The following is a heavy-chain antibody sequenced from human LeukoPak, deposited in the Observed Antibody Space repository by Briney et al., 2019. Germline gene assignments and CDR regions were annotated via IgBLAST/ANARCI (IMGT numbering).Heavy chain of an antibody. J-gene: IGHJ5*02. CDR3: ARALLGNWFDP. V-gene: IGHV4-34*01. CDR1: GGSFSGYY. D-gene: IGHD2-21*01. CDR2: INHSGST. Sequence: SETLSLTCAVYGGSFSGYYWSWIRQPPGKGLEWIGEINHSGSTNYNPSLKSRVTISVDTSKNQFSLKLSSVTAADTAVYYCARALLGNWFDPWGQGTLVTVSS.